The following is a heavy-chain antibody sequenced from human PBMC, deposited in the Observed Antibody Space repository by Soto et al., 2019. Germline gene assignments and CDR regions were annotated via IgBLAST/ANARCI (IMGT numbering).Heavy chain of an antibody. CDR3: ATGVSVASGFQYYFDY. V-gene: IGHV1-3*01. Sequence: GASVKVSCKASGYTFTSYAMHWVRQAPGQRLEWIGWTNAGNGKTKYSQKFQGRVTITRDTSADTAYMELSSLRSEDTAVYYCATGVSVASGFQYYFDYWGQGTLVTVSS. D-gene: IGHD3-3*01. J-gene: IGHJ4*02. CDR2: TNAGNGKT. CDR1: GYTFTSYA.